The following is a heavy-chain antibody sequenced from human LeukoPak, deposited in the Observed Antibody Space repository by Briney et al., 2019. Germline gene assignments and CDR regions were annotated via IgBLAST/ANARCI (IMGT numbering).Heavy chain of an antibody. CDR1: DTFTSYG. CDR2: ISAYNGNT. D-gene: IGHD2-2*01. CDR3: ARVYCSSTSCNRYYYYYYYMDV. V-gene: IGHV1-18*01. Sequence: ASVKVSCKASDTFTSYGISWVRQAPGQGLEWMGWISAYNGNTNYAQKLQGRVTMTTDTSTSTAYIELRSLRSDDTAVYYCARVYCSSTSCNRYYYYYYYMDVWGKGTTVTVSS. J-gene: IGHJ6*03.